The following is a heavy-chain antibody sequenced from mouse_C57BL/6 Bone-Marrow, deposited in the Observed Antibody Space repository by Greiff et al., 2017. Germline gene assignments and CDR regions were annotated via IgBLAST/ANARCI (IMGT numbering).Heavy chain of an antibody. J-gene: IGHJ3*01. CDR3: AREYYYGSSY. V-gene: IGHV1-81*01. D-gene: IGHD1-1*01. CDR1: GYTFTSYG. Sequence: QVHVKQSGAELARPGASVKLSCKASGYTFTSYGISWVKQRTGQGLEWIGEIYPRSGNTYYNEKFKGKATLTADKSSSTAYMELSSLTSEDSAVYFCAREYYYGSSYWGQGTLVTVSA. CDR2: IYPRSGNT.